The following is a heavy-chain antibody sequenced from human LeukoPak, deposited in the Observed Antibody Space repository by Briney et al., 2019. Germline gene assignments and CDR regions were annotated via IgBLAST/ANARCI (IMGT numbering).Heavy chain of an antibody. CDR2: ISGSGGST. D-gene: IGHD6-13*01. Sequence: SGGSLRLSCAASGSTFSSYAMSWVRQAPGKGLEWVSAISGSGGSTYYADSVKGRFTTSRDNSKNTLYLQMNSLRAEDTAVYYCAKDGGVAAAGTFDYWGQGTLVTVSS. V-gene: IGHV3-23*01. J-gene: IGHJ4*02. CDR1: GSTFSSYA. CDR3: AKDGGVAAAGTFDY.